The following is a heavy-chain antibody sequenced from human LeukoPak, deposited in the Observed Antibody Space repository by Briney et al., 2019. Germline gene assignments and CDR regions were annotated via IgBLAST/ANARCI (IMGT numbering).Heavy chain of an antibody. D-gene: IGHD3-3*01. CDR2: ISGSGGST. CDR1: GFTFSSYA. J-gene: IGHJ6*03. Sequence: GGSLRLSCAAAGFTFSSYAMSWVRQAPGKGLEWVSAISGSGGSTYYADSVKGRFTISRDNAKNSLYLQMNSLRAEDTAVYYCARDFFNFRYYMDVWGKGTTVTISS. CDR3: ARDFFNFRYYMDV. V-gene: IGHV3-23*01.